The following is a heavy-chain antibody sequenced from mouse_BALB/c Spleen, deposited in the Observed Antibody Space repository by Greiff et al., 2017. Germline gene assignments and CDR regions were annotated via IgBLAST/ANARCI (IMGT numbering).Heavy chain of an antibody. V-gene: IGHV1-7*01. Sequence: VQLQQSGAELAKPGASVKMSCKASGYTFTSYWMHWVKQRPGQGLEWIGYINPSTGYTEYNQKFKDKATLTADKSSSTAYMQLSSLTSEDSAVYYCASYDYDGAMDYWGQGTSVTVSS. J-gene: IGHJ4*01. CDR3: ASYDYDGAMDY. D-gene: IGHD2-4*01. CDR1: GYTFTSYW. CDR2: INPSTGYT.